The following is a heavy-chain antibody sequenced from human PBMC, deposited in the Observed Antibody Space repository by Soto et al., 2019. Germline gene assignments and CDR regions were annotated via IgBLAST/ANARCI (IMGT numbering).Heavy chain of an antibody. CDR3: SRDGSITLDY. CDR1: GGSVSSGIYY. J-gene: IGHJ4*02. D-gene: IGHD1-20*01. CDR2: IYYSGTT. Sequence: PSETLSLTCTVSGGSVSSGIYYWSWIRQPPGKGLECIGYIYYSGTTIYNPSLKSRVTISLDTSKNQFSLKLSSVTAADTAVYYCSRDGSITLDYWGQGTLVTVSS. V-gene: IGHV4-61*01.